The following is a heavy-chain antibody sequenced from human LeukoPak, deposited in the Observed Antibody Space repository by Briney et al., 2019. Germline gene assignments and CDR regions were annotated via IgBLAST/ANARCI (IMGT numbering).Heavy chain of an antibody. CDR3: AKRQERDYYDSSGYHYYYYGMDV. CDR1: GFTSGSYA. V-gene: IGHV3-23*01. CDR2: ISGSGGST. Sequence: GGSLRLSCAASGFTSGSYAMSWVRQAPGKGLEWVSAISGSGGSTYYADSVKGRFTISRDNSKNTLYLQMNSLRAEDTAVYYCAKRQERDYYDSSGYHYYYYGMDVWGQGTTVTVSS. D-gene: IGHD3-22*01. J-gene: IGHJ6*02.